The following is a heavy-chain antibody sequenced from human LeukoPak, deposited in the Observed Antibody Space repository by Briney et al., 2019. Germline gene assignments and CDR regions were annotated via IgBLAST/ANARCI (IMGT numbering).Heavy chain of an antibody. Sequence: PAKTLSFSCDASGFTYSYYGVHWLRQAPGKGLEWVAVISHDGSSKYHADSVKGRLTIARDNSKNTLYLEMNSLRGEDTAVYYCAKDLMRGLTYYLDCWGKGALVTVSS. V-gene: IGHV3-30*18. CDR2: ISHDGSSK. J-gene: IGHJ4*02. D-gene: IGHD3-16*01. CDR3: AKDLMRGLTYYLDC. CDR1: GFTYSYYG.